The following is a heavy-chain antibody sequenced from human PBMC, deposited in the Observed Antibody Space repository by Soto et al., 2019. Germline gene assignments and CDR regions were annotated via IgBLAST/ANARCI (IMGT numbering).Heavy chain of an antibody. Sequence: ASVKVSCKASGFTFSDYLMHWVRQAPGQGLEWMGWINTTSGDTEYAQKLQGWVTMTRDTSISTANMEMSRLKSDDTDIYYCARVGGSSELNYGLDVWGQGTTVTVSS. CDR1: GFTFSDYL. V-gene: IGHV1-2*04. D-gene: IGHD6-6*01. CDR2: INTTSGDT. J-gene: IGHJ6*02. CDR3: ARVGGSSELNYGLDV.